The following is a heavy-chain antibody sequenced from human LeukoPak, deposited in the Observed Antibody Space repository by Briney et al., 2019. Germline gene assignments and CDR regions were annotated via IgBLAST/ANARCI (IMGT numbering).Heavy chain of an antibody. CDR2: SRSRAHGGTT. J-gene: IGHJ6*03. CDR3: SRVERSSINNYYYYMAV. V-gene: IGHV3-49*03. CDR1: GFTFGENA. D-gene: IGHD2-2*01. Sequence: GGSLRLSCTAFGFTFGENAMIWFRQSPGKGLEWVSLSRSRAHGGTTEYAASVMGRFTTSRDDSKNIAYLQINSLETEDTAVYYCSRVERSSINNYYYYMAVWGKGTSVTVSS.